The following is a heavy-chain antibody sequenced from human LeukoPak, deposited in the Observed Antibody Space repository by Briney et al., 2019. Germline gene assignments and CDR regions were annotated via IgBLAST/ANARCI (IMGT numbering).Heavy chain of an antibody. J-gene: IGHJ4*02. D-gene: IGHD3-10*01. Sequence: SETLSLTCTVSGGSISSYYWSWIRQPPGKGREWIGYVYYSGSNNYNPSLKSRVTISVATSKTQFSLKLSSVTAADTAVYYCARLRMVRGVIRPTRQYYLDYWGQGTLVTVSS. CDR1: GGSISSYY. CDR3: ARLRMVRGVIRPTRQYYLDY. CDR2: VYYSGSN. V-gene: IGHV4-59*08.